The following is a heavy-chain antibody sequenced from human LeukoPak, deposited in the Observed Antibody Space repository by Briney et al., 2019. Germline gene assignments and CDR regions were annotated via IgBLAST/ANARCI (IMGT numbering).Heavy chain of an antibody. V-gene: IGHV4-59*01. CDR2: IDHSGST. CDR1: GGSFSGYY. Sequence: SETLSLTCAVYGGSFSGYYWTWIRQPPGKGLEWIGYIDHSGSTNHNPSLKSRVSISSDTSKNQFSLELSSVTAADTAVYYCARLKATVSIHAYFDSWGQGTLVTVSS. D-gene: IGHD4-17*01. J-gene: IGHJ4*02. CDR3: ARLKATVSIHAYFDS.